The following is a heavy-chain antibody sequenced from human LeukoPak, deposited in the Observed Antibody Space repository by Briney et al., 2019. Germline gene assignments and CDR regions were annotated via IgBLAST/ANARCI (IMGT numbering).Heavy chain of an antibody. CDR1: GFTFNSYT. Sequence: GGPLRLSCVASGFTFNSYTLHWVRQAPGKGLEWVAVMSYDGSHKYHADSVKGRFTISRDNPKNTLYLQMNSLRAEDTAIYFCARDVGGYAFDYWGQGTLVTVSS. D-gene: IGHD5-12*01. CDR2: MSYDGSHK. J-gene: IGHJ4*02. V-gene: IGHV3-30*04. CDR3: ARDVGGYAFDY.